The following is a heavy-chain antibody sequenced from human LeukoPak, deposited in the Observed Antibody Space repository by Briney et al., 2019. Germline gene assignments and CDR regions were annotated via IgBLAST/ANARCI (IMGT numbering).Heavy chain of an antibody. CDR3: ARLRRNSDRSGFYYYYDY. Sequence: MAGGSLRLSCAASGFTFSSYSFNWVRQAPGKGLEWVSSINTVGTYIYYADSVRGRFTISRDNAENSLWLQMNSLRAEDSAVYYCARLRRNSDRSGFYYYYDYWGPGTLVTVSS. V-gene: IGHV3-21*01. D-gene: IGHD3-22*01. CDR1: GFTFSSYS. CDR2: INTVGTYI. J-gene: IGHJ4*02.